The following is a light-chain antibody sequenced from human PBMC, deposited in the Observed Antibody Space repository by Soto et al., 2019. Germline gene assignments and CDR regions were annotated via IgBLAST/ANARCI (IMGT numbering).Light chain of an antibody. CDR2: DNN. CDR1: SPNIGAGY. CDR3: GTWDSSLSAGV. J-gene: IGLJ1*01. V-gene: IGLV1-51*01. Sequence: QSVLTQPPSVSGAPGQRVTISCTGSSPNIGAGYVVHWYQQLPGTAPKLLIYDNNKRPSGIPDRFSGSKSGTSATLGITGLQTGDEADYYCGTWDSSLSAGVFGTGTKVTVL.